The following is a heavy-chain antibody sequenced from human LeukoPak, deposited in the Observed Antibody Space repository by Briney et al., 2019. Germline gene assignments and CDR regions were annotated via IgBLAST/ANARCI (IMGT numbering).Heavy chain of an antibody. CDR1: GYSFTTYW. V-gene: IGHV5-51*01. Sequence: GESLKISCKGSGYSFTTYWIAWVRQMPGKGLEWMGIIYPGDSDTRYSPSFQGQVTISADKSISAAYLQRSSLRASDTAMYYCTRHQEGITGTIFDYWGQGTLVTVSS. CDR3: TRHQEGITGTIFDY. D-gene: IGHD1-7*01. CDR2: IYPGDSDT. J-gene: IGHJ4*02.